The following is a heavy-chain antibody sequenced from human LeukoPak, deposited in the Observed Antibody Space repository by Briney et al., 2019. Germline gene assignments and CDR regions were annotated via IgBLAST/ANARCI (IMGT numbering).Heavy chain of an antibody. Sequence: ASVKVSCKASGYTFTSYDINWVRQATGQGLEWMGWMNPNSGNTGYAQKFQGRVTMTRNTSISTAYMELSSLRSEDTAVYYCAREWSAGTYYYYGMDVWGQGTTVTVSS. D-gene: IGHD6-13*01. CDR2: MNPNSGNT. J-gene: IGHJ6*02. V-gene: IGHV1-8*01. CDR3: AREWSAGTYYYYGMDV. CDR1: GYTFTSYD.